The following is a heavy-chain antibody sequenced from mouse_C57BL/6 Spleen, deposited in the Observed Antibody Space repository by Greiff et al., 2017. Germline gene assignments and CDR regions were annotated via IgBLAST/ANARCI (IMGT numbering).Heavy chain of an antibody. V-gene: IGHV1-55*01. CDR1: GYTFTSYW. J-gene: IGHJ2*01. CDR2: IYPGSGST. Sequence: VQLQQSGAELVKPGASVKMSCKASGYTFTSYWITWVKQRPGQGLEWIGDIYPGSGSTNYNEKFKSKATLTVDTSSSTAYMQLSSLTSEDSAVYYCARTPKGFYYFDYWGQGTTLTVSS. CDR3: ARTPKGFYYFDY.